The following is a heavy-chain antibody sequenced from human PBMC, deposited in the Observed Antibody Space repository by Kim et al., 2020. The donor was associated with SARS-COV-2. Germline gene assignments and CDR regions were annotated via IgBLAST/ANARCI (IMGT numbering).Heavy chain of an antibody. Sequence: GGSLRLSCAASRITFSRYAMHWVRQAPGKGLEWVAAVSSDGRNKFYAESVKGRFTISRDNSKSTLYLQINSLRFADTAVYYCATTGDYEGSWFDPWGQGT. V-gene: IGHV3-30*04. D-gene: IGHD4-17*01. CDR2: VSSDGRNK. CDR3: ATTGDYEGSWFDP. J-gene: IGHJ5*02. CDR1: RITFSRYA.